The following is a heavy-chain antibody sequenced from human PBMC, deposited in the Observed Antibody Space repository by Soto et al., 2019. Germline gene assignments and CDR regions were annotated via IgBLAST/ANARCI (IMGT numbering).Heavy chain of an antibody. CDR1: GLTFSSNA. CDR2: INGGGDST. D-gene: IGHD1-1*01. CDR3: ARGWTFDL. Sequence: EVQLLESGGGLVQPGGSLRLSCAAPGLTFSSNAMSWVPQAPGKGLEWVSGINGGGDSTYFADSVRGRFTISRDNSKNTLFLQMNSLRAEDTAVYYCARGWTFDLWGQGTLVTVSS. V-gene: IGHV3-23*01. J-gene: IGHJ4*02.